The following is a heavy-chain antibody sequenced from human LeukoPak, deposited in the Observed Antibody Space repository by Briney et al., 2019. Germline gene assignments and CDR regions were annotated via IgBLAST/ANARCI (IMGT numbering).Heavy chain of an antibody. J-gene: IGHJ4*02. CDR2: ISGSGGST. Sequence: PGGSLRLSCAASGFTFSSYAMSWVRQAPGKGLEWVSAISGSGGSTYYADSVKGRFTISRDNSKNTLYLHMNSLRAEDTAVYYCAHISSSWPDYWGQGTLVTVSS. D-gene: IGHD6-13*01. CDR1: GFTFSSYA. V-gene: IGHV3-23*01. CDR3: AHISSSWPDY.